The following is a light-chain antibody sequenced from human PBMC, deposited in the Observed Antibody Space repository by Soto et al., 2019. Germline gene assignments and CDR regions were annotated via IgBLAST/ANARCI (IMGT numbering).Light chain of an antibody. CDR1: QSVTSSY. J-gene: IGKJ1*01. CDR3: QQYVSSPRT. V-gene: IGKV3-20*01. Sequence: EIVLTQSPGTLSLSPGERATLSCRASQSVTSSYLAWYQQKPGQAPRLLIYGASTRATGIPDRFSGSGSGTDFTLTISRLEPEDFAVYNCQQYVSSPRTFGQGTKVEIK. CDR2: GAS.